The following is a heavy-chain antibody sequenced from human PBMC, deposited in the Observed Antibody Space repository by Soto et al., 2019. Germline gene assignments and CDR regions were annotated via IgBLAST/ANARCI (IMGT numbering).Heavy chain of an antibody. V-gene: IGHV4-59*08. Sequence: SETLSLTCTVSGGSISSYYWSWIRQPPGKGLEWIGYIYYSGSTNYNPSLKSRVTISVDTSKNQFSLKLSSVTAADTAVYYCARHVQGSSSYYYYYYMDVWGKGTTVTVSS. CDR2: IYYSGST. J-gene: IGHJ6*03. D-gene: IGHD6-6*01. CDR1: GGSISSYY. CDR3: ARHVQGSSSYYYYYYMDV.